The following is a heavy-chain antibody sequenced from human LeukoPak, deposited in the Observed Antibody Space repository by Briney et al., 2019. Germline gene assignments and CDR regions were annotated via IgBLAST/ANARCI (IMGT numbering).Heavy chain of an antibody. V-gene: IGHV1-2*02. CDR3: ARDLGISGWYAPPLGYFDY. CDR2: INPKSGGT. Sequence: ASVKVSCEASGYTFTGYCMHWVRQAPGQGLEWMGWINPKSGGTNYAQKFQGRVTMTRDTSISTTYMELSRLRSDDTAVCYCARDLGISGWYAPPLGYFDYWGQGTLVTVSS. J-gene: IGHJ4*02. D-gene: IGHD6-19*01. CDR1: GYTFTGYC.